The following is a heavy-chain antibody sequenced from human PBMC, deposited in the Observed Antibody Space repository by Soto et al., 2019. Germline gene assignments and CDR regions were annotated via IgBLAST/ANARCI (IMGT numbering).Heavy chain of an antibody. CDR2: IYNSGST. V-gene: IGHV4-59*01. D-gene: IGHD6-13*01. J-gene: IGHJ4*02. Sequence: SETLSLTCTVSGGSISSYYWSWIRQPPGKGLEWIGYIYNSGSTNYNPSLKSRVTISVDTSKNQFSLKLSSVTAADTAVYYCARQQAGTGVDYWGQGTLVTVPQ. CDR3: ARQQAGTGVDY. CDR1: GGSISSYY.